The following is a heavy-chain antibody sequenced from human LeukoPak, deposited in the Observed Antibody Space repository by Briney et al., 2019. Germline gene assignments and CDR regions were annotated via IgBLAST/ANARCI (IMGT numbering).Heavy chain of an antibody. CDR3: ASDQSHDAFDI. CDR2: IYSGGST. V-gene: IGHV3-66*01. Sequence: PGGSLRLSCAASGFTVSSNYMSWVRQAPGKGLEWVSVIYSGGSTYYADSVKGRFTISRDNSKNTLYLQMNSLRAEDTAVYYCASDQSHDAFDIWGQGTMVTVSS. J-gene: IGHJ3*02. CDR1: GFTVSSNY.